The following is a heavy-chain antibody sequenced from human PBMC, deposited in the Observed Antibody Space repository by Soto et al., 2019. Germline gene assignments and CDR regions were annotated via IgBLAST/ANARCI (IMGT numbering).Heavy chain of an antibody. CDR2: IKQDGSER. Sequence: GGSLRLSCAASGFIFRNYWMSWVRQAPGKGLEWVASIKQDGSERYYVDSVKGRFTISRDNAKNSLYLRMNSLRVADTAVYYCTRPYFNSSGPYFDYWGQGTLVTVSS. J-gene: IGHJ4*02. D-gene: IGHD3-22*01. CDR1: GFIFRNYW. CDR3: TRPYFNSSGPYFDY. V-gene: IGHV3-7*03.